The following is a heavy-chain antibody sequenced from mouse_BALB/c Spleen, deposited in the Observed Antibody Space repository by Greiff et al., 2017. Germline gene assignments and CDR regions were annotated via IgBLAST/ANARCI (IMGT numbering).Heavy chain of an antibody. CDR1: GYAFTNYL. V-gene: IGHV1-54*03. D-gene: IGHD2-1*01. CDR2: INPGSGGT. CDR3: ASSLYYSFDY. J-gene: IGHJ2*01. Sequence: QVQLQQSGAELVRPGTSVKVSCKASGYAFTNYLIEWVKQRPGQGLEWIGVINPGSGGTNYNEKFKGKATLTADKSSSTAYMQLSSLTSDDSAVYFCASSLYYSFDYWGQGTTLTVSS.